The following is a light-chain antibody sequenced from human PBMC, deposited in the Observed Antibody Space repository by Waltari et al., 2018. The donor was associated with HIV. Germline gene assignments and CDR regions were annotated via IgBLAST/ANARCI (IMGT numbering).Light chain of an antibody. Sequence: DIQMTQSPSSLSASVGDKVTLTCRASQTIIAYLNWYQQETSKPPKLLISGASTLQSGVSSRFSGSGSGTDFTLTIANLQPEDFVTYFCQQSYSTPWTFGQGTKLNI. J-gene: IGKJ2*02. CDR1: QTIIAY. CDR2: GAS. CDR3: QQSYSTPWT. V-gene: IGKV1-39*01.